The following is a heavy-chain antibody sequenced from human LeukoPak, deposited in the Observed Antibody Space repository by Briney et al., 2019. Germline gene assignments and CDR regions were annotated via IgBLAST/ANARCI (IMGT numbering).Heavy chain of an antibody. J-gene: IGHJ4*02. V-gene: IGHV1-2*02. D-gene: IGHD1-14*01. CDR1: GYTFDNFY. CDR3: ARDEGSTYNQLDY. CDR2: INGNDGST. Sequence: GDSMKVSCKASGYTFDNFYIHWVRQAPGQGPEWMGWINGNDGSTNYAQKFQGRVTMTRVTAISTVYMDLSGLRPDDTAIYYCARDEGSTYNQLDYWGQGTLVTVSS.